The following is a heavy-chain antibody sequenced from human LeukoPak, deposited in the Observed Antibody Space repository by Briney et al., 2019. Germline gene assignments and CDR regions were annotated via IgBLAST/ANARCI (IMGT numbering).Heavy chain of an antibody. D-gene: IGHD6-19*01. CDR3: SRSAYSSGWYTDY. CDR2: TRNKAHSYST. CDR1: GFTFSDHY. Sequence: GGSLRVSCAASGFTFSDHYIDWVRQAPGKGLEWVGRTRNKAHSYSTEYAASVTGRFTISRDDSKTSLYLQMNGLKTEDTAVYYCSRSAYSSGWYTDYWGQGTLVTVSS. J-gene: IGHJ4*02. V-gene: IGHV3-72*01.